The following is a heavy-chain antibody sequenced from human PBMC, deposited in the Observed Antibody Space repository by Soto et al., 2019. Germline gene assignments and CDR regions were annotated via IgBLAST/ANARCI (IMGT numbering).Heavy chain of an antibody. Sequence: SETLSLTCTVSGGSISSYYWSWIRQPPGKGLEWIGYIYYSGSTNYNPSLKSRVTISVDTSKNQFSLKLSSVTAADTAVYYCAGPVPPRGYEKLEDYKYYMDVWGKGTTVTVSS. V-gene: IGHV4-59*08. D-gene: IGHD5-18*01. CDR3: AGPVPPRGYEKLEDYKYYMDV. J-gene: IGHJ6*03. CDR1: GGSISSYY. CDR2: IYYSGST.